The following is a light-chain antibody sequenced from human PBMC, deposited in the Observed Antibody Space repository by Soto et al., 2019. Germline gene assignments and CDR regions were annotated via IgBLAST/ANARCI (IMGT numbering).Light chain of an antibody. Sequence: EIVMTQSPATLSVSPGERATLFCRASQSVSSNLAWYQQRPGQAPRLLMYGVSTRATGVPARFSGSGSGTEFTLTISSLQYEDFAVYYCQQYKNWPPYTFGQGTTLEIK. V-gene: IGKV3-15*01. CDR1: QSVSSN. CDR3: QQYKNWPPYT. J-gene: IGKJ2*01. CDR2: GVS.